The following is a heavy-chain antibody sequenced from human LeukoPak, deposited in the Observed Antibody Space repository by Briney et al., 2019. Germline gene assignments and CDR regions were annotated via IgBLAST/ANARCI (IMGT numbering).Heavy chain of an antibody. CDR1: GGTFSSYA. CDR2: IIPILGIA. V-gene: IGHV1-69*04. J-gene: IGHJ6*02. CDR3: ARDRYSSGYYYYYGMDV. Sequence: GSSVKVSCKASGGTFSSYAISWVRQAPGQGLEWMGRIIPILGIANYAQKFQGRVTITADKSTSTAYMELSSLRSEDTAVYYCARDRYSSGYYYYYGMDVWGQGTTVTVSS. D-gene: IGHD6-19*01.